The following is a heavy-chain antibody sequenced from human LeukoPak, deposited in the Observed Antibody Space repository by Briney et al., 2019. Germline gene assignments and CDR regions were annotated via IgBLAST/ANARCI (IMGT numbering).Heavy chain of an antibody. J-gene: IGHJ4*02. CDR2: IHDTGST. CDR1: GGSIGSYY. CDR3: AKDVTAGRVLEVSAAIDY. Sequence: PSETLSLTCTVSGGSIGSYYWSWIRQPPGKGLEWIGYIHDTGSTKYNPSLKSRVTISVDTSRNHLSLKLTSVTAADTAVYYCAKDVTAGRVLEVSAAIDYWGQGSLVTVSS. V-gene: IGHV4-59*01. D-gene: IGHD2-2*01.